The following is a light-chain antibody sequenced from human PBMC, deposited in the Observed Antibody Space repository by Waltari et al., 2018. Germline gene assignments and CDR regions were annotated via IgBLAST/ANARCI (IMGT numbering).Light chain of an antibody. Sequence: DIQMTQSPSTLSASVGDRVTITCRASQSISSWLALFQKKPGKAPKLLIYKAATLESGVPARFIGSGSVTEFTITITSMQPDEFATYYCQQYNSHLRTFGGGTKVEIK. CDR1: QSISSW. CDR2: KAA. CDR3: QQYNSHLRT. V-gene: IGKV1-5*03. J-gene: IGKJ4*01.